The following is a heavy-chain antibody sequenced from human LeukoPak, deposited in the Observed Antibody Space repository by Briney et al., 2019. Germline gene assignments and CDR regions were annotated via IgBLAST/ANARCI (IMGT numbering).Heavy chain of an antibody. J-gene: IGHJ4*02. CDR2: IYYSGST. D-gene: IGHD3-22*01. CDR3: ARQGDSSGYNDY. Sequence: SETLSLTCTVSGGSISSSSYYWGWIRQPPEKGLEWIGSIYYSGSTYYNPSLKSRVTISVDTSKNQFSLKLSSVTAADTAVYYCARQGDSSGYNDYWGQGTLVTVSS. V-gene: IGHV4-39*01. CDR1: GGSISSSSYY.